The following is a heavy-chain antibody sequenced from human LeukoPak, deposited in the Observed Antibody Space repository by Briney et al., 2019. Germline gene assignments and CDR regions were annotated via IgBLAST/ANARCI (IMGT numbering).Heavy chain of an antibody. Sequence: SETLSLTCAVYGGSFSGYYWSWIRQPPGKGLEWIGEINHSGSTNYNPSLKSRVTISVDTSKNQFSLKLSSVTAADTAVYYCARGLYCSGGSCYSADYWGQGTLVTVSS. D-gene: IGHD2-15*01. J-gene: IGHJ4*02. CDR1: GGSFSGYY. V-gene: IGHV4-34*01. CDR2: INHSGST. CDR3: ARGLYCSGGSCYSADY.